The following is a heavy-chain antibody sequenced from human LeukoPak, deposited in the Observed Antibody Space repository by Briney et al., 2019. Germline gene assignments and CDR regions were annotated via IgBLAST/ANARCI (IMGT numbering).Heavy chain of an antibody. CDR3: ARVATKEIRGYSFYEFYYYMDV. V-gene: IGHV4-61*09. CDR2: VYAGGKT. CDR1: GGSMSSNIYS. D-gene: IGHD3-10*01. J-gene: IGHJ6*03. Sequence: SETLSLTCAVSGGSMSSNIYSWSWLRQPAGKGLEWIGHVYAGGKTRYNPSLKSRVNLFVDTSKNQFSLKLTSVTAADTAVYYCARVATKEIRGYSFYEFYYYMDVWGKGTTVTVSS.